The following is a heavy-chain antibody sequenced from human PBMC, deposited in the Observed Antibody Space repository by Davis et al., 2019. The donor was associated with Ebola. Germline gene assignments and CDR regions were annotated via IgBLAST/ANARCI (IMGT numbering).Heavy chain of an antibody. J-gene: IGHJ4*02. CDR2: IYYSGST. V-gene: IGHV4-39*07. D-gene: IGHD3-22*01. CDR1: GGSISSSSYY. Sequence: SETLSLTCTVSGGSISSSSYYWGWIRQPPGKGLEWIGSIYYSGSTYYNPSLKSRVTISVDRSKNQFSLKLSSVTAADTAVYYCARAGYDSSGYYSDYWGQGTLVTVSS. CDR3: ARAGYDSSGYYSDY.